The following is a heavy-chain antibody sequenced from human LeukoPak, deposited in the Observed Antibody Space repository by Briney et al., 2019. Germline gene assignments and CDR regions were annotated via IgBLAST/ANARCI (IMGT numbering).Heavy chain of an antibody. D-gene: IGHD3-3*01. Sequence: PSETLSLTCTVSGGSISSYYWSWIRQPPGKGLEGIGYIYYSGSTNYNPSLTSRVTISVDTSKNQFSLKLSSVTAADTAVYYCARAALDYDFWSGYYDYWGQGTLVTVSS. CDR3: ARAALDYDFWSGYYDY. CDR1: GGSISSYY. V-gene: IGHV4-59*01. J-gene: IGHJ4*02. CDR2: IYYSGST.